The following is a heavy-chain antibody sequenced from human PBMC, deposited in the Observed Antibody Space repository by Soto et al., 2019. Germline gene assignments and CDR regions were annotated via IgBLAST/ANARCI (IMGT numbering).Heavy chain of an antibody. D-gene: IGHD3-10*01. Sequence: SETLSLTCTVSGGSISDSNDHWGWIRQSPGQGLEWIGSFHKSGSIYHNPPFKSRATISVDTSKNQFSLKLTSVTATDTAVYYCVRQGFGALHGLVDVWGQGTTVTVSS. CDR2: FHKSGSI. CDR1: GGSISDSNDH. V-gene: IGHV4-39*01. J-gene: IGHJ6*02. CDR3: VRQGFGALHGLVDV.